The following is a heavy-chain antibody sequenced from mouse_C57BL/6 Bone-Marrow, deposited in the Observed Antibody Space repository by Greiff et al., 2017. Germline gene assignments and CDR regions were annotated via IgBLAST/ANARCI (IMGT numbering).Heavy chain of an antibody. J-gene: IGHJ3*01. D-gene: IGHD1-1*01. CDR3: ARPSYGVAY. V-gene: IGHV1-18*01. CDR1: GYTFTDYN. Sequence: VQLQQSGPELVKPGASVKISCKASGYTFTDYNMDWVKQSHGKSLEWIGDINPNNGGTIYNQKFKGKATLTVDKSSSTAYMELRSLTSEDSAVYYCARPSYGVAYWGQGTLVTVSA. CDR2: INPNNGGT.